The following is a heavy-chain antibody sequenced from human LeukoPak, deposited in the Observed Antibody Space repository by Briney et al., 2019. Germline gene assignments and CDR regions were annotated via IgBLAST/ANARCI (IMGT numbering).Heavy chain of an antibody. D-gene: IGHD4-17*01. CDR1: GYTFTGYY. CDR2: INPNSSGT. Sequence: GASVKVSCKASGYTFTGYYMHWVRQAPGQGLEWMGWINPNSSGTNYAQKFQGRVTMTRDTSISTAYMELSRLRSDDTAVYYCAAERGPYGDYDYWGQGTLVTVSS. J-gene: IGHJ4*02. CDR3: AAERGPYGDYDY. V-gene: IGHV1-2*02.